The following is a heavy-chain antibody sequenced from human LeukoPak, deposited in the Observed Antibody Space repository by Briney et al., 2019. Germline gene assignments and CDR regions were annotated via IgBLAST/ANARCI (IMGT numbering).Heavy chain of an antibody. CDR1: GDTVSSNSAA. V-gene: IGHV6-1*01. D-gene: IGHD3-10*01. CDR3: ARAPKGKVLLWFGRAEHFDY. CDR2: TYYRSKWYN. Sequence: SQTLSLTCAISGDTVSSNSAAWNCVRQSPSRGLEWLGRTYYRSKWYNDYAVSVKSRITINPDTSKNQFSLQLNSVTPEDTAVYYCARAPKGKVLLWFGRAEHFDYWGQGTLVTVSS. J-gene: IGHJ4*02.